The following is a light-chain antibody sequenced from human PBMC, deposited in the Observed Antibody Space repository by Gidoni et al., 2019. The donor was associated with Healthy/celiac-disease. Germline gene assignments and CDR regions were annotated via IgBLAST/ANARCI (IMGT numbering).Light chain of an antibody. CDR2: AAS. V-gene: IGKV1-39*01. CDR1: QSISSY. J-gene: IGKJ3*01. CDR3: QQSYSTPGT. Sequence: DIQMKQSPSSLSASVVDRVTITCRASQSISSYLNWYQQKPGKAPKLLIYAASSLQSGVPSRFSGSGSGTDFTLTISSLQPEDFATYYCQQSYSTPGTFGPGTKVDIK.